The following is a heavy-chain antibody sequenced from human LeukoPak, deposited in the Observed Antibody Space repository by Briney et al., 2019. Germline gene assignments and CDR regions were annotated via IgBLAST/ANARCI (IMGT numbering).Heavy chain of an antibody. D-gene: IGHD5-18*01. Sequence: SETLSLTCTVSGGSISSYYWSWIRQPPGKGLEWMGYIYYSGSTNYNPSLKSRVTISVDTSKNQFSLKLSSVTAADTAVYYCARVGTAMVPRNYYYYMDVWGKGTTVTVSS. CDR1: GGSISSYY. CDR3: ARVGTAMVPRNYYYYMDV. J-gene: IGHJ6*03. CDR2: IYYSGST. V-gene: IGHV4-59*01.